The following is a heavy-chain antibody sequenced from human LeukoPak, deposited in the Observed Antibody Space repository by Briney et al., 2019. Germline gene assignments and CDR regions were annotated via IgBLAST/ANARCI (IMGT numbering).Heavy chain of an antibody. D-gene: IGHD3-22*01. V-gene: IGHV4-31*03. Sequence: PSQTLSLTCTVSGGSISSGGYYWSWIRQHPGKGLEWIGYIYYSGSTYYNPSLKSRVTISVDTSKNQFSLKLSSVTAADTAVYYCARGQGSSGYYYYYYYGMDVWGQGTTVTVSS. CDR3: ARGQGSSGYYYYYYYGMDV. CDR1: GGSISSGGYY. J-gene: IGHJ6*02. CDR2: IYYSGST.